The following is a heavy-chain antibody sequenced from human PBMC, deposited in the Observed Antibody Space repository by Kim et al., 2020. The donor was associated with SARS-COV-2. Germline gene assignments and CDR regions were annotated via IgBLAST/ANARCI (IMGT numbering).Heavy chain of an antibody. CDR3: AGARTGYYYDSSGYLLGY. CDR1: GYTFTSYY. V-gene: IGHV1-46*01. J-gene: IGHJ4*02. CDR2: INPSGGST. D-gene: IGHD3-22*01. Sequence: ASVKVSCKASGYTFTSYYMHWVRQAPGQGLEWMGIINPSGGSTSYAQKFQGRVTMTRDTSTSTVYMELSSLRSEDTAVYYCAGARTGYYYDSSGYLLGYWGQGTLVTVSS.